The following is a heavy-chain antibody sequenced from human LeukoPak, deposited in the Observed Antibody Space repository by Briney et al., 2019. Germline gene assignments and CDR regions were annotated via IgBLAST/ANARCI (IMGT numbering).Heavy chain of an antibody. CDR3: AKSLSLLWFGELSNY. D-gene: IGHD3-10*01. V-gene: IGHV3-23*01. CDR2: ISVSGNT. CDR1: GFTLSSYA. J-gene: IGHJ4*02. Sequence: GGSLRLSCAASGFTLSSYAMSWVRQAPGKGLEWVSAISVSGNTYHADSVKGRFTISRDSSKNTLYLQMNRLRAEDAAVYYCAKSLSLLWFGELSNYWGQGTLVTVSS.